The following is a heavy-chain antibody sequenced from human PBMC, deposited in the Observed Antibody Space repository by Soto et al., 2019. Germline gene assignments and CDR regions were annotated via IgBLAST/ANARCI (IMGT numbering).Heavy chain of an antibody. CDR2: ISSSSDNI. CDR3: ARLPKGSLVTA. J-gene: IGHJ4*02. Sequence: LRLSCVASGFRFSDHSMTWVRQSPGKGLQWIAYISSSSDNIYYAESVRGRFTVSKDNAKNALFLQMNSLRDDDTATYYCARLPKGSLVTAWGQGTRVTVSS. D-gene: IGHD2-21*02. V-gene: IGHV3-48*02. CDR1: GFRFSDHS.